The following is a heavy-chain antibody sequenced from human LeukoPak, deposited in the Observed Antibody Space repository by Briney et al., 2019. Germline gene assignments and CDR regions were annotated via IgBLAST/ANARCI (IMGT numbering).Heavy chain of an antibody. Sequence: GGSLRLSCAASGFTFSSYSMNWVRQAPGKGLEWVSYISSNSSTIYYADSVKGRFTISRDNAKNSLYLQMNSLRAEDTAVYYCARVRNHGDPMDVWGKGTTVTVSS. D-gene: IGHD1-14*01. CDR1: GFTFSSYS. V-gene: IGHV3-48*01. CDR3: ARVRNHGDPMDV. CDR2: ISSNSSTI. J-gene: IGHJ6*03.